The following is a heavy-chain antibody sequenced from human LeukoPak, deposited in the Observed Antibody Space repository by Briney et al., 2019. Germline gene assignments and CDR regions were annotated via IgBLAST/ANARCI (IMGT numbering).Heavy chain of an antibody. V-gene: IGHV4-38-2*02. CDR1: GGSISSGYY. Sequence: KPSETLSLTCTVSGGSISSGYYWGWIRQPPGKGLEWIGSIYHSGSTYYNPSLKSRVTISVDTSKNQFSLELSSVTAADTAVYYCARDPADGYNSNYDYWGQGTLVTVSS. D-gene: IGHD5-24*01. CDR3: ARDPADGYNSNYDY. J-gene: IGHJ4*02. CDR2: IYHSGST.